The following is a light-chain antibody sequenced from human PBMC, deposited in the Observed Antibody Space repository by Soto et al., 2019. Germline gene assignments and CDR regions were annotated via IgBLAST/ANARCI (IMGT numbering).Light chain of an antibody. Sequence: QSVLTQPASVSGSPGQSIIISCTGTSSDVGGYDYVSWYQQHPGTAPRLIIFEVTNRPSGVSNRFSGSKSGNTASLTISGLQAEDEADYYCTSYTSSSTQVFGTGTKVT. CDR3: TSYTSSSTQV. V-gene: IGLV2-14*01. J-gene: IGLJ1*01. CDR1: SSDVGGYDY. CDR2: EVT.